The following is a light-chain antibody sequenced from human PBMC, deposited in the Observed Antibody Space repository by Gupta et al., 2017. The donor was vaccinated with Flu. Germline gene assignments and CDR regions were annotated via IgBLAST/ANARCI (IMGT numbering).Light chain of an antibody. CDR2: EAS. Sequence: DIQMTQSPPSLSASVGDRVTITCRASQTIDTYLNWYRQKPGTAPKVLISEASRVQSGVPSRFSGSGSGTDFTLTISRLHPEDFATYYCQQSDSTGYTFGQGTKVEIK. CDR1: QTIDTY. CDR3: QQSDSTGYT. J-gene: IGKJ2*01. V-gene: IGKV1-39*01.